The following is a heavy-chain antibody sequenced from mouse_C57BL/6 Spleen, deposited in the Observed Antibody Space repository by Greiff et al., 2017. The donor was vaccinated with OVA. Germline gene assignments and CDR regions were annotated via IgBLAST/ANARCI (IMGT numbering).Heavy chain of an antibody. CDR1: GYTFTDYY. Sequence: EVQLLQSGPELVKPGASVKISCTASGYTFTDYYMNWVKQSPGKSLEWIGDINPNNGGTSYNQKFKGKVTLTVAKSSSTAYMKLRSLTSEDSAVYYCATSYDYDGYWYFDDWGTGTTVTVSS. D-gene: IGHD2-4*01. CDR2: INPNNGGT. J-gene: IGHJ1*03. CDR3: ATSYDYDGYWYFDD. V-gene: IGHV1-26*01.